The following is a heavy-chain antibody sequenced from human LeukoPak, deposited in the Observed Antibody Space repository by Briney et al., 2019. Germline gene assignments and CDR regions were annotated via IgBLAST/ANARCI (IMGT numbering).Heavy chain of an antibody. Sequence: PGGSLRLSCAASGFTFGSYAMSWVRQAPGKGLEWVSAISGSGGSTYYADSVKGRFTISRDNSKNTLYLQMNSLRAEDTAVYYCAKAGVIHGSGKRYYFDYWGQGTLVTVSS. CDR1: GFTFGSYA. J-gene: IGHJ4*02. V-gene: IGHV3-23*01. CDR3: AKAGVIHGSGKRYYFDY. CDR2: ISGSGGST. D-gene: IGHD3-10*01.